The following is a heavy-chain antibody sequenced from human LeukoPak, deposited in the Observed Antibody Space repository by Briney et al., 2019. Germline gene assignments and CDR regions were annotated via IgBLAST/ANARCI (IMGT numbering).Heavy chain of an antibody. Sequence: SETLSLTCTVSGGSISSYYWSWIRQPAGKGLEWIGRIYTSGSTNYNPSLKSRVTMSVDTSKNQFSLKLSSVTAADTAVYYCARDPISRYSSGWPPDYWGQGTLVTVSS. V-gene: IGHV4-4*07. D-gene: IGHD6-19*01. J-gene: IGHJ4*02. CDR2: IYTSGST. CDR1: GGSISSYY. CDR3: ARDPISRYSSGWPPDY.